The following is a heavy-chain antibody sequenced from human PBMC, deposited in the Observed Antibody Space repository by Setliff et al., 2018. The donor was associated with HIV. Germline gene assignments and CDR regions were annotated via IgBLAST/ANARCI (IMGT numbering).Heavy chain of an antibody. CDR3: ARSKISGSNNETYGFDV. D-gene: IGHD1-26*01. V-gene: IGHV4-4*09. J-gene: IGHJ6*02. CDR2: RSTTGST. CDR1: GDSISSYF. Sequence: SETLSLTCTVSGDSISSYFWSWIRQSPGKGLEWIGFRSTTGSTNYNPSLRSRVTISVDTSKNQFSLRLTSVTAADTAVYYCARSKISGSNNETYGFDVWGQGTTVTVSS.